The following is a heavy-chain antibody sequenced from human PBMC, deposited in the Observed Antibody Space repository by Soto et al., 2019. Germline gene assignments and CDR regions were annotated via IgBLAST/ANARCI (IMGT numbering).Heavy chain of an antibody. D-gene: IGHD3-10*01. CDR1: SSGGYY. CDR3: ARGDRGGFDL. Sequence: SSGGYYWSWIRQHPGKGLEWVSRISWNSGSIGYEDSVKGRFTISRDNARNTVSLQMSSLRAEDTAIYYCARGDRGGFDLWGHGTVVTVSS. V-gene: IGHV3-9*01. CDR2: ISWNSGSI. J-gene: IGHJ3*01.